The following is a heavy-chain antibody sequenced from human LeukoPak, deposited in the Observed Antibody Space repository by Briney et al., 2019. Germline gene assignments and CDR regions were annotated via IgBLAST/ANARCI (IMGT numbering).Heavy chain of an antibody. Sequence: GGSLRLSCAASGFTFSSYAMHWVRQAPGKGLEYVSAISSNGGSTYYANSVKGRFTISRDNSKNTLYLQMNSLRAEDTAVYYCAKDNMITLDGVQDYWGQGTLVTVSS. CDR1: GFTFSSYA. J-gene: IGHJ4*02. V-gene: IGHV3-64*01. D-gene: IGHD3-16*01. CDR2: ISSNGGST. CDR3: AKDNMITLDGVQDY.